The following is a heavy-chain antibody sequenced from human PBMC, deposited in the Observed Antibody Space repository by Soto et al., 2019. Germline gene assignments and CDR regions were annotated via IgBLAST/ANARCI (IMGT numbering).Heavy chain of an antibody. CDR2: ISSSSSYT. D-gene: IGHD3-10*01. J-gene: IGHJ4*02. Sequence: QVQLVESGGGLVKPGGSLRLSCAASGFTFSDYYMSWIRQAPGKGLEGVSYISSSSSYTNYADSVKGRFTISRDNAKNSLYLQMNSLRAEDTAVYYCASHNGSGVFDYWGQGTLVTVSS. CDR1: GFTFSDYY. CDR3: ASHNGSGVFDY. V-gene: IGHV3-11*06.